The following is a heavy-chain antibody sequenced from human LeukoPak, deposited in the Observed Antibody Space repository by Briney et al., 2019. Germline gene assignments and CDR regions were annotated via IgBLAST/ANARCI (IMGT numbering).Heavy chain of an antibody. CDR2: IYYTGNT. CDR1: GDSISTSKSY. CDR3: ARGLAAAGTADY. J-gene: IGHJ4*02. V-gene: IGHV4-39*07. Sequence: PSETLSLTCTVSGDSISTSKSYWGWIRQPPLKGLEWIGSIYYTGNTYYNASLKSRVTISVDTSKNQFSLKLSSVTAADTAVYYCARGLAAAGTADYWGQGTLVTVSS. D-gene: IGHD6-13*01.